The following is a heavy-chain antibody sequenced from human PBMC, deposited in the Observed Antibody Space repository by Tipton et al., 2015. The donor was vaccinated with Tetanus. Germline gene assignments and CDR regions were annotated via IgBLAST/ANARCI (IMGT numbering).Heavy chain of an antibody. Sequence: LVKPTQTLSLTCAISGDSVSSNSAAWNWIRQSPSRGLEWLGRTYYRSKWYNDYAVSVKSRITINPDTSKNQFSLQLNSVTPEDTAVYYCARGNGLLWFGESKYYFDYWGQGTLVPVSS. CDR3: ARGNGLLWFGESKYYFDY. J-gene: IGHJ4*02. D-gene: IGHD3-10*01. CDR2: TYYRSKWYN. CDR1: GDSVSSNSAA. V-gene: IGHV6-1*01.